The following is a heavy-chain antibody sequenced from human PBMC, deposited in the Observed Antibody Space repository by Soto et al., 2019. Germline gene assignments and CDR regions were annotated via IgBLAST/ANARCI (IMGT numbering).Heavy chain of an antibody. CDR3: AISQDRGGRTTFIY. CDR1: GFTFDDNA. J-gene: IGHJ4*02. CDR2: INWKSDI. V-gene: IGHV3-9*01. Sequence: GGSLRLSCAVSGFTFDDNAMHWVRQAPEKGLEWVSGINWKSDIGYADSVKSRFTISRDNAENSLYLQMNSLRAEDTALYYCAISQDRGGRTTFIYWGQGTQVTVSS. D-gene: IGHD3-16*01.